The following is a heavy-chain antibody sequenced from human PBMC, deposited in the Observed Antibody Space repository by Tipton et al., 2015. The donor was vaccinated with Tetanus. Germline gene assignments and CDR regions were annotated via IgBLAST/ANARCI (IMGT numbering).Heavy chain of an antibody. J-gene: IGHJ6*02. CDR2: ISGSGGRT. Sequence: SLRLSCAASGFTFDDYAMHWVRQAPGKGLEWVSAISGSGGRTYYADSVKGRFTISRDNSKNTLYLQMNSLRAEDTAIYYCAKDHSVTTAYSCFYGMDVWGQGTTVAVSS. CDR1: GFTFDDYA. CDR3: AKDHSVTTAYSCFYGMDV. V-gene: IGHV3-23*01. D-gene: IGHD4-17*01.